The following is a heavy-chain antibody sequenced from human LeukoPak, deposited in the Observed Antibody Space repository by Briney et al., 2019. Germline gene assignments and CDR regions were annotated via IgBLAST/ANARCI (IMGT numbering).Heavy chain of an antibody. CDR2: MSNSGSTI. Sequence: PGGSLRLSCAASGFTFSDYYMNWIRQAPGKGLEWVSYMSNSGSTIYYADFAKGRFTISRDNAKNSLYLQMNSLRAEDTAVYYCARGKTATGTGSAYWGQGNLVTVSS. J-gene: IGHJ4*02. CDR1: GFTFSDYY. CDR3: ARGKTATGTGSAY. D-gene: IGHD3-10*01. V-gene: IGHV3-11*01.